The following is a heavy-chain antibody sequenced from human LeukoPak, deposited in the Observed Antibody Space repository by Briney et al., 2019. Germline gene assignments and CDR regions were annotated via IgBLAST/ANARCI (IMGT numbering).Heavy chain of an antibody. V-gene: IGHV1-69*04. CDR2: IIPILGIA. D-gene: IGHD3-3*01. J-gene: IGHJ4*02. CDR1: GGTFSSYA. Sequence: ASVKVSCKASGGTFSSYAISWVRQAPGQGLEWMGRIIPILGIANYAQKFQGRVTITADKSTSTAYMELSSLRSEDTAVYYCARGLFITIFGVARKYYFDYWGQGTLVTVSS. CDR3: ARGLFITIFGVARKYYFDY.